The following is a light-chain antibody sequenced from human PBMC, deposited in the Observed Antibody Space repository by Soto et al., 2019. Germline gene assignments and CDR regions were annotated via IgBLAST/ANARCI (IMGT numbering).Light chain of an antibody. CDR2: DAS. Sequence: ETMFTQSPATLSFSPGQRATLSCRASQSVVSYLAWYQQKPGQAPRLLIYDASNRATGVPARFSGSGSGTDFTLTIDSLEPEDFAVYYCQHRSSWPLTFGGGTKVDIK. V-gene: IGKV3-11*01. J-gene: IGKJ4*01. CDR3: QHRSSWPLT. CDR1: QSVVSY.